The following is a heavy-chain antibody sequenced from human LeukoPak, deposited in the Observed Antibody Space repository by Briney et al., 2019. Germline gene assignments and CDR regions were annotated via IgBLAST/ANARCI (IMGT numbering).Heavy chain of an antibody. J-gene: IGHJ4*02. Sequence: SVKVSCKASGGTFSSYAISWVRQAPGQGLEWMGGIIPIFGTANYAQKFQGRVTITADESTSTAYMDLSSLRSEDTAVYYCARDPSMVRGENTPYFDYWGQGTLVTVSS. CDR1: GGTFSSYA. D-gene: IGHD3-10*01. CDR2: IIPIFGTA. V-gene: IGHV1-69*01. CDR3: ARDPSMVRGENTPYFDY.